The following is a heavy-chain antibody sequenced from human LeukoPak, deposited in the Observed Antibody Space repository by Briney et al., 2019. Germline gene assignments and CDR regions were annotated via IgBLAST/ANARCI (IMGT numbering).Heavy chain of an antibody. CDR2: IWYDGSNK. V-gene: IGHV3-33*08. D-gene: IGHD6-19*01. Sequence: GRSLRLSCAASGFTFSSYGMHWVRQAPGKGLEWVAVIWYDGSNKYYADSVKGRFTISRDNSKNTLYLQMNSLRAEDTAVYYCARDGIRAGAFDIWGQGTMVTVSS. CDR1: GFTFSSYG. CDR3: ARDGIRAGAFDI. J-gene: IGHJ3*02.